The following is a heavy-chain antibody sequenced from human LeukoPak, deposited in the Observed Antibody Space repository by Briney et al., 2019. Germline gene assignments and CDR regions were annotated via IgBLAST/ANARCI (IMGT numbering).Heavy chain of an antibody. D-gene: IGHD3-22*01. CDR2: IYYSGST. CDR1: GGSISSSSYY. Sequence: SETLSLTCTVSGGSISSSSYYWGWLRQPPGKGLEWLGSIYYSGSTYYNPSLKSRVTISVDTSKNQFSLKLSSVTAADTAVYYCARLPRSSGYYYYYYGMDVWGQGTTVTVSS. V-gene: IGHV4-39*01. CDR3: ARLPRSSGYYYYYYGMDV. J-gene: IGHJ6*02.